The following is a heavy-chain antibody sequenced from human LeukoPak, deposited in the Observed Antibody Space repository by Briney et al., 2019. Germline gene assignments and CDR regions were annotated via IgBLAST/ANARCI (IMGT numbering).Heavy chain of an antibody. CDR1: GVSISGSTYY. CDR2: IYYSGST. CDR3: ARSELERGFDY. V-gene: IGHV4-39*01. D-gene: IGHD1-1*01. Sequence: SETLSLTCTVSGVSISGSTYYWGWIRQPPGKGLEWLGNIYYSGSTYYNPSLKSRVTISVDTSKNQFSLKLSSVTAADTAVYYCARSELERGFDYWGQGTLVTVSS. J-gene: IGHJ4*02.